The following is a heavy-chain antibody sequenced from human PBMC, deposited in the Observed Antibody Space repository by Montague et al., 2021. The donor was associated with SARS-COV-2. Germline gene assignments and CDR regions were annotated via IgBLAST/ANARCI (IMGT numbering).Heavy chain of an antibody. J-gene: IGHJ5*02. CDR3: ARGLTDVTVVLVFVGAYLYLDA. CDR1: GGSFSGHS. V-gene: IGHV4-34*01. Sequence: SETLSLTCAVSGGSFSGHSWTWIRRRPGTGLEWIGEINNSGGTNYYQNLKSRVTISVDTSKNQFSLKLSSLTAADTAVYYCARGLTDVTVVLVFVGAYLYLDAWGQGALVTVSS. D-gene: IGHD3-22*01. CDR2: INNSGGT.